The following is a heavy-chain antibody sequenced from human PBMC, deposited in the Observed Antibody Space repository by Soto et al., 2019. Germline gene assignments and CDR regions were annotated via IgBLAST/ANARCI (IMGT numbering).Heavy chain of an antibody. CDR3: ARDAVPRNGEWDWIDP. J-gene: IGHJ5*02. CDR1: GFTFSNYA. V-gene: IGHV3-23*01. Sequence: EMQLLESGGGLVQTGESLRLSCTASGFTFSNYAMSWVRQAPGKGPEWVSSIGGGGDTYYTDAVKGRFTVSRDDPKSTLYLQMNSLRAEDTARYYCARDAVPRNGEWDWIDPWGQGTLVSVSS. D-gene: IGHD3-10*01. CDR2: SIGGGGDT.